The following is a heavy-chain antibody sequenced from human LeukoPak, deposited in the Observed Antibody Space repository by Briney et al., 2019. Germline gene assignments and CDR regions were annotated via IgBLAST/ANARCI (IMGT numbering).Heavy chain of an antibody. D-gene: IGHD6-13*01. CDR2: INAGNGNT. J-gene: IGHJ4*02. V-gene: IGHV1-3*01. CDR1: GDTFTSYA. Sequence: ASVRVSRKPSGDTFTSYAMHWVRQAPGERLEWMGWINAGNGNTKYSQKFQGRVTITRDTSASTAYMELSSLRSEDTAVYYCARARTGIAAAGDFDYWGQGTLVTVSS. CDR3: ARARTGIAAAGDFDY.